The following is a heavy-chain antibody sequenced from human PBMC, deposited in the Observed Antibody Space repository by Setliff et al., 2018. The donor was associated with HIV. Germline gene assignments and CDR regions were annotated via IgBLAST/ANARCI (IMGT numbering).Heavy chain of an antibody. V-gene: IGHV1-18*04. CDR2: ISVYNEYT. CDR3: ARTQYRTIWPGNY. CDR1: GYIFNNFG. D-gene: IGHD1-7*01. Sequence: ASVKVSCKTSGYIFNNFGITWVRQAPGQGLEWMAWISVYNEYTYYAPKFLGRLTMSTDTSTSTVDLELRSLRADDTATYYCARTQYRTIWPGNYWGQGTLVTVS. J-gene: IGHJ4*02.